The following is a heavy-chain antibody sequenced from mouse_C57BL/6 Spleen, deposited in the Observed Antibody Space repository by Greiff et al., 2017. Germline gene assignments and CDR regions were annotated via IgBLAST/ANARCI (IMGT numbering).Heavy chain of an antibody. Sequence: VQLQQPGAELVRPGSSVKLSCKASGYTFTSYWMHWVKQRPIQGLEWIGNIDPSDSETHYNQKFKDKATLTVDKSSSTAYMQLSSLTSEDSAVYYCARSFTTVAYYAMDYWGQGTSVTVSS. V-gene: IGHV1-52*01. CDR1: GYTFTSYW. D-gene: IGHD1-1*01. CDR3: ARSFTTVAYYAMDY. CDR2: IDPSDSET. J-gene: IGHJ4*01.